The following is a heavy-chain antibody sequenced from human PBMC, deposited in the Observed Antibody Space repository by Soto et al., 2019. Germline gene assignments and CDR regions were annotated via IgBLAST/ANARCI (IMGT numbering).Heavy chain of an antibody. J-gene: IGHJ4*02. V-gene: IGHV1-69*01. CDR1: GGIFSSYA. D-gene: IGHD3-22*01. Sequence: QEQLVQSGAEVKKAGSSVKVSCKDTGGIFSSYAVSWVRQAPGQGLEWMGGIIPVFDTVYDAQKFQGRVTTTADESTNTAYMELSSLRSGDTAMYYCARVGSGYVWFNDFWGQGTLVSVSS. CDR2: IIPVFDTV. CDR3: ARVGSGYVWFNDF.